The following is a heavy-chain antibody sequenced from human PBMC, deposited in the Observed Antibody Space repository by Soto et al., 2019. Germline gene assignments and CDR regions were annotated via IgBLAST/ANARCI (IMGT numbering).Heavy chain of an antibody. J-gene: IGHJ6*03. CDR2: IYYSGST. V-gene: IGHV4-59*01. CDR1: GGSISSYY. D-gene: IGHD2-2*01. CDR3: ARGIPYSSTSSYYYMDV. Sequence: SETLSLTCTVSGGSISSYYWSWIRQPPGKGLEWIGYIYYSGSTNYNPSLKSRVTISVDTSKNQFSLKLSSVTAADTAVYYCARGIPYSSTSSYYYMDVWGKGTTVTVSS.